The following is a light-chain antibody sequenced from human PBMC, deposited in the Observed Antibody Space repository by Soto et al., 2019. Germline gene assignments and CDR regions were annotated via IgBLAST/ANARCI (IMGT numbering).Light chain of an antibody. V-gene: IGKV1-5*01. Sequence: DIQMTQTPSTLSASVGDRVTITCRASQSISSWLAWYQQKPGKAPKLLIYDASSLESGVPSRFSGSGSGTEFTLTISSLQPDDFATYYCQQYNSYSSTFGQGSTV. CDR1: QSISSW. CDR3: QQYNSYSST. CDR2: DAS. J-gene: IGKJ1*01.